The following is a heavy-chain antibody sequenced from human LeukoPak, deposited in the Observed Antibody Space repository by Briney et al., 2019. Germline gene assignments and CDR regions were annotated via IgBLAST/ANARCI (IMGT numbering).Heavy chain of an antibody. CDR2: IYTSGST. Sequence: SETLSLTCTVSGGSISSYYWSWIRQPAGKGLEWIGHIYTSGSTNYNPSLNGRVSMSVDMSRNQYSLKLSSVTAADTAVYYCARHHKGGDSSGHYYVNYFDSWGQGTLVTVSS. V-gene: IGHV4-4*07. J-gene: IGHJ4*02. CDR1: GGSISSYY. CDR3: ARHHKGGDSSGHYYVNYFDS. D-gene: IGHD3-22*01.